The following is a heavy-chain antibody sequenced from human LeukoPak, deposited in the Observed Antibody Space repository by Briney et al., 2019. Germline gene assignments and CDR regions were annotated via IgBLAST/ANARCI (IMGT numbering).Heavy chain of an antibody. Sequence: GGSLRLSCTASGFTFSSYEMNWVRQAPGKGLEWVSYISSSGSTIYYADSVKGRFTISRDNAKNSLYLQMNSLRAEDTAVYYCARRPYYYDSLDYWGQGTLVTVSS. CDR1: GFTFSSYE. D-gene: IGHD3-22*01. V-gene: IGHV3-48*03. J-gene: IGHJ4*02. CDR3: ARRPYYYDSLDY. CDR2: ISSSGSTI.